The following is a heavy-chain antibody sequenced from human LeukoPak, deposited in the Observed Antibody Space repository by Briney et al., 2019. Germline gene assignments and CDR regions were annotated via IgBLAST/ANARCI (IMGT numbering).Heavy chain of an antibody. CDR2: ISGSGGST. CDR1: GFTFSSYW. J-gene: IGHJ4*02. D-gene: IGHD6-19*01. CDR3: AKDRSIGQWLVLDY. V-gene: IGHV3-23*01. Sequence: GGSLRLSCAASGFTFSSYWMSWVRQAPGKGLEWVSAISGSGGSTYYADSVKGRFTISRDNSKNTLYLQMNSLRAEDTAVYYCAKDRSIGQWLVLDYWGQRTLVTVSS.